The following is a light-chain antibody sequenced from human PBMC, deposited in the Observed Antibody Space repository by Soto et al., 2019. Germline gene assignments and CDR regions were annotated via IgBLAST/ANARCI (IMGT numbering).Light chain of an antibody. CDR1: SSGVGGYKY. V-gene: IGLV2-14*01. J-gene: IGLJ1*01. CDR3: ISYTSSSTYG. Sequence: QSVLTQPASVSGSPGQSITISCTGTSSGVGGYKYVSWYQQHPGKAPKLMIYEVSNRPSGISNRFSCSKSGNPASLTISGLQAEDEAEYYCISYTSSSTYGFGTGTKVTVL. CDR2: EVS.